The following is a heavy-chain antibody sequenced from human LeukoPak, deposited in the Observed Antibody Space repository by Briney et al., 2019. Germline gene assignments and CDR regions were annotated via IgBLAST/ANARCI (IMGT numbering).Heavy chain of an antibody. V-gene: IGHV1-2*02. D-gene: IGHD3-10*01. Sequence: ASVKVSCKASGYSFADYYMHWVRQAPGQGLEWMGWIKPNSGGTRSAQKFQGRVTMTRDTSISTAYMELSSLRYDDTAVYYCATNILVRDIINWFDPWDQGTLVTVSS. J-gene: IGHJ5*02. CDR1: GYSFADYY. CDR3: ATNILVRDIINWFDP. CDR2: IKPNSGGT.